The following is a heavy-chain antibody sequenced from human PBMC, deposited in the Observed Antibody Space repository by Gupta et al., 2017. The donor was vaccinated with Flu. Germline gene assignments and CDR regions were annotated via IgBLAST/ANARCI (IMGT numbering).Heavy chain of an antibody. V-gene: IGHV3-23*01. J-gene: IGHJ4*02. CDR1: GLTFSDYA. Sequence: EVQLLESGGGVVQPGESLRLSCVVSGLTFSDYAMHWVRQAPGKGLEWLSTVGAGGDRTYYAASVMRRFTISRDNSKNTIDLQLNSLRGGDTAVYDCAKDRSGNPAIDYWGQGALGTVSA. CDR2: VGAGGDRT. D-gene: IGHD6-13*01. CDR3: AKDRSGNPAIDY.